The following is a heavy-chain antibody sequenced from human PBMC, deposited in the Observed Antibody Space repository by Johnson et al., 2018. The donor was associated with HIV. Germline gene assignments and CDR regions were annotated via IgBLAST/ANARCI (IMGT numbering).Heavy chain of an antibody. CDR3: ARNCGGVCSGHDAFDI. CDR2: ISYDGSNK. CDR1: GSTFRSYA. J-gene: IGHJ3*02. Sequence: QVQLVESGGGVVQPGRSLRLSCADSGSTFRSYAMHWVRQAPGKGLEWVAVISYDGSNKFYTDSVKGQFTISRDNSKNTLYLQMNSLRAGDTAVYYCARNCGGVCSGHDAFDIWGQGTMVTVTS. D-gene: IGHD2-21*02. V-gene: IGHV3-30*04.